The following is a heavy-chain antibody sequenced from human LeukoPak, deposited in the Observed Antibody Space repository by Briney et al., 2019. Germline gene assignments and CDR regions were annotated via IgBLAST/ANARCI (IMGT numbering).Heavy chain of an antibody. V-gene: IGHV1-2*02. CDR3: ARDAYGDYGYFDY. CDR2: INPKRCST. J-gene: IGHJ4*02. CDR1: GYTFTGYY. D-gene: IGHD4-17*01. Sequence: ASVKVSCKASGYTFTGYYMHWVRQAPGQGRAWMGWINPKRCSTNYAQKLQDRLTNTRHTHISTAYMELRRLRSEAMAVYYCARDAYGDYGYFDYWGQGTLVTVSS.